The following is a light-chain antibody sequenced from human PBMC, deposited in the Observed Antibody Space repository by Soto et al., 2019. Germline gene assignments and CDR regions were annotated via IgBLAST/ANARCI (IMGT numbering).Light chain of an antibody. V-gene: IGKV3-15*01. Sequence: EIVMPQSPATLSVSPGESATLSCQARRSVRSNLAWYQQKPGQATRLLISGASTRATGITDRLSGSWSGTEFTLTINSLQSEDFGVYCWQQYNYWPGTVGQGTKVDIK. J-gene: IGKJ1*01. CDR1: RSVRSN. CDR2: GAS. CDR3: QQYNYWPGT.